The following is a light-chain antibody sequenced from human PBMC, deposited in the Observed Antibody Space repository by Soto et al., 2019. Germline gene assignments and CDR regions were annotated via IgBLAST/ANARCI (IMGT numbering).Light chain of an antibody. J-gene: IGLJ1*01. CDR2: EVS. Sequence: QSALTQPASVSGSPGQSITISCTGTSSDVGGYNYVSWYQQHPGKAPKLMIYEVSNRPTGVSNRFSGSKSGNTASLTISGLQDEDEADYYCSSYTSSSTLCVFGIGTKLTVL. V-gene: IGLV2-14*01. CDR1: SSDVGGYNY. CDR3: SSYTSSSTLCV.